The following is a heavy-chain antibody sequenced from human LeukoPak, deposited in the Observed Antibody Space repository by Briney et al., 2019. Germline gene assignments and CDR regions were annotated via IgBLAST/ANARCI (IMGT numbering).Heavy chain of an antibody. V-gene: IGHV1-69*06. J-gene: IGHJ6*03. CDR2: IIPIFGTA. D-gene: IGHD6-13*01. Sequence: SVKVSCKASGGTFSSYAISWVRQAPGQGLEWMGGIIPIFGTANYAQKFQDRVTITADKSTSTAYMELSSLRSEDTAVYYCARVVGLTGYSSTWYSGYYYYMDVWGKGTTVTVSS. CDR1: GGTFSSYA. CDR3: ARVVGLTGYSSTWYSGYYYYMDV.